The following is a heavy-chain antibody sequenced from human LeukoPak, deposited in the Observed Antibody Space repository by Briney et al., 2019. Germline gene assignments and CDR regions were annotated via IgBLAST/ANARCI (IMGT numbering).Heavy chain of an antibody. CDR1: GGSISSYY. Sequence: SETLSLTCTVSGGSISSYYWSWIRQPPGKGLEWIGYIYYSGSTNYNPSLKSRVTISVDTSKNQFSLKLSSVTAADTAVYYCARDGPPAYCSSTSCENWFDPWGQGTLVTVSS. D-gene: IGHD2-2*01. V-gene: IGHV4-59*01. CDR3: ARDGPPAYCSSTSCENWFDP. J-gene: IGHJ5*02. CDR2: IYYSGST.